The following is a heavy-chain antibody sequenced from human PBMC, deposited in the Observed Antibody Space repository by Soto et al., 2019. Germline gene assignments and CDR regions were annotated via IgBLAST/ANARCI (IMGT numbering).Heavy chain of an antibody. D-gene: IGHD2-15*01. CDR1: GGSMSSYY. J-gene: IGHJ5*02. V-gene: IGHV4-4*07. Sequence: QVHLQQSGPGLVKPSETLSLTCTVSGGSMSSYYWTWIRQPAGKGLEWIGRVYSSGGTHYNPSLKSRVPISLDTSRILVSLRLISVTEADAAVYFCGRGQRLSDSFDPWGQGTLVTVSS. CDR2: VYSSGGT. CDR3: GRGQRLSDSFDP.